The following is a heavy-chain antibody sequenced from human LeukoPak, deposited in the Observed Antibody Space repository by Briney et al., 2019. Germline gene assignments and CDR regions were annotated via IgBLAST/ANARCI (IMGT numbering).Heavy chain of an antibody. CDR1: GFTFSSYG. CDR3: AKAVKYSSGWYDYYYMDV. V-gene: IGHV3-30*18. D-gene: IGHD6-19*01. Sequence: GGSLRLSCAASGFTFSSYGMHWVRQAPGKGLEWVAVISYDGSNKYYADSVKGRFTIARDNSKNRMYLQMNILRAEDTAVYYCAKAVKYSSGWYDYYYMDVWGKGTTVTVSS. J-gene: IGHJ6*03. CDR2: ISYDGSNK.